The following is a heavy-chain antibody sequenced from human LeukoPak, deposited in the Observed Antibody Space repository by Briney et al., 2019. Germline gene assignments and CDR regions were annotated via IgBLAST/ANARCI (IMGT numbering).Heavy chain of an antibody. CDR3: ARAPPYCSSTSCHERFDP. J-gene: IGHJ5*02. CDR1: GYTFTSYD. V-gene: IGHV1-8*03. Sequence: ASVKVSCKXSGYTFTSYDINWVRQATGQGLERMGWMNPNSGNTGYSQKFQGRVTITRNTSISTAYMELSSLRSEDTAVYYCARAPPYCSSTSCHERFDPWGQGTLVTVSS. CDR2: MNPNSGNT. D-gene: IGHD2-2*01.